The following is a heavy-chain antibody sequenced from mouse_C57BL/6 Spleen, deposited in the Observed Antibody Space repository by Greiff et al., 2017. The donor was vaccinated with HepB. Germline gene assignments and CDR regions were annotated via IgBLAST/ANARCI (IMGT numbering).Heavy chain of an antibody. CDR3: ARYYYGSLDWYFDV. J-gene: IGHJ1*03. CDR1: GYTFTSYG. V-gene: IGHV1-81*01. D-gene: IGHD1-1*01. CDR2: IYPRSGNT. Sequence: QVQLKQSGAELARPGASVKLSCKASGYTFTSYGISWVKQRTGQGLEWIGEIYPRSGNTYYNEKFKGKATLTADKSSSTAYMELRSLTSEDSAVYFCARYYYGSLDWYFDVWGTGTTVTVSS.